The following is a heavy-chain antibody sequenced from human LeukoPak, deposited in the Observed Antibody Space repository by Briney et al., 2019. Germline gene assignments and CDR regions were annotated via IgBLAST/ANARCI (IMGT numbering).Heavy chain of an antibody. CDR3: ASFAAVAGTDFDY. D-gene: IGHD6-19*01. CDR1: GGSISSSSYY. J-gene: IGHJ4*02. Sequence: SETLSLTCTVSGGSISSSSYYWGWIRQPPGKGLEWIGSIYYSGSTYYNPSLKSRVTISVDTSKNQFSLKLSSVTAADTAVYYCASFAAVAGTDFDYWGQGTLVTVSS. V-gene: IGHV4-39*07. CDR2: IYYSGST.